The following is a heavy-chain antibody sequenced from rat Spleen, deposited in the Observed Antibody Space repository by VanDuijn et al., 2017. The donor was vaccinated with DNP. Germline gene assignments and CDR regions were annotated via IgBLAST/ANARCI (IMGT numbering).Heavy chain of an antibody. CDR3: AGRPPPTRGPFDY. D-gene: IGHD1-4*01. J-gene: IGHJ2*01. CDR1: GFTFSNYY. Sequence: EVQLVESGGGLVQPGRSLKLSCAASGFTFSNYYMTWVRQAPTKGLEWVASSSTGGVTYYRDSVKGRFIISRNNAKSTLYLQMDSLRSEDTATYYCAGRPPPTRGPFDYWGQGVTVTVSS. CDR2: SSTGGVT. V-gene: IGHV5-25*01.